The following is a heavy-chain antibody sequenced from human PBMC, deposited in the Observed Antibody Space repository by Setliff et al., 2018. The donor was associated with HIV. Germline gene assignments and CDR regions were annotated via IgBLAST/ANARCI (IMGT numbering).Heavy chain of an antibody. Sequence: PSETLSLTCAVSGGSISSDNWWTWVRQPPGKGLEWIGEIYHSEYTNYNASLKSRVSMPVDTSKNQFSLKLSSVTAADAAVYYCASRVYYYDSSGYLREEGFDPWGQGTLVTVSS. CDR3: ASRVYYYDSSGYLREEGFDP. CDR1: GGSISSDNW. CDR2: IYHSEYT. V-gene: IGHV4-4*02. D-gene: IGHD3-22*01. J-gene: IGHJ5*02.